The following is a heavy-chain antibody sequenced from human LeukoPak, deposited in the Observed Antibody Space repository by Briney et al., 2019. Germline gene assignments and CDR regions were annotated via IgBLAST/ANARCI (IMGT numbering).Heavy chain of an antibody. CDR3: ARDGYYDFWSGYYTGGDGLDY. CDR2: ISAYNGNT. J-gene: IGHJ4*02. V-gene: IGHV1-18*01. D-gene: IGHD3-3*01. Sequence: ASVKVSCKASGYTFTSYGISWVRQAPGQGLEWMGWISAYNGNTNYAQKLQGRVTMTTDTSTSTAYMELRSLRSDDTAVYYCARDGYYDFWSGYYTGGDGLDYWGQGTLVTVSS. CDR1: GYTFTSYG.